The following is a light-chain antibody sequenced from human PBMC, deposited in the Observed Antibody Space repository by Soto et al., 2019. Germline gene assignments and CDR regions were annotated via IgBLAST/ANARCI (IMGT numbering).Light chain of an antibody. J-gene: IGKJ1*01. CDR1: QSLLHSNGYNY. CDR3: QQSYSTLRT. CDR2: LGS. Sequence: DIVMTQSPLSLPVTPGEPASISCRSSQSLLHSNGYNYLDWYLQKPGQSPQLLIYLGSNRASGVPDRFSGSGSGTDFTLTISSLQPEDFATYYCQQSYSTLRTFGQGTKVDI. V-gene: IGKV2-28*01.